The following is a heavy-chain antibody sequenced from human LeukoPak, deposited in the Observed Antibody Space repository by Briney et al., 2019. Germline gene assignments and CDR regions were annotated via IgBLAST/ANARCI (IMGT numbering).Heavy chain of an antibody. CDR1: GFTFSSYW. V-gene: IGHV3-74*01. D-gene: IGHD3-10*01. CDR3: ARHVRGRGVYFFDY. J-gene: IGHJ4*02. Sequence: GGSLRLSCAASGFTFSSYWMHWVRQAPGKGLVWVSRINSDGSGTTYADSVKGRFTISRDNAKNTLYLQMNSLRAEDTAVYYCARHVRGRGVYFFDYWGQGTLVTVSS. CDR2: INSDGSGT.